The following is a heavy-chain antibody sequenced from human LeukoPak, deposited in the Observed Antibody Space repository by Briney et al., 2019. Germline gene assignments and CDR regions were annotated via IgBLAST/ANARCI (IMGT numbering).Heavy chain of an antibody. CDR1: GGSFSGYY. V-gene: IGHV4-34*01. CDR3: ARVRNYGSGSYYPYYFDY. CDR2: INHSGST. D-gene: IGHD3-10*01. J-gene: IGHJ4*02. Sequence: PSETLSLTCAVYGGSFSGYYWSWIRQPPGKGLEWIGEINHSGSTNYNPSLKSRVTISVDTSKNQFSLKLSPVTAADTAVYYCARVRNYGSGSYYPYYFDYWGQGTLVTVSS.